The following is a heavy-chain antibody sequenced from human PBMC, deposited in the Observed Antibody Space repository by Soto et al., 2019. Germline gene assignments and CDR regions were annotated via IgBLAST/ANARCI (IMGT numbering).Heavy chain of an antibody. CDR3: ALYIGQYSGLGPS. J-gene: IGHJ5*02. D-gene: IGHD5-12*01. V-gene: IGHV1-3*01. Sequence: ASVKVSCKASGYTFTNYAIHWVRQAPGQNLEWMGWISAVNGNTKYSQRFQGRVTFTSDTSASTAYMELSSLRSEDTAVFYCALYIGQYSGLGPSWGQGTLVTVSS. CDR2: ISAVNGNT. CDR1: GYTFTNYA.